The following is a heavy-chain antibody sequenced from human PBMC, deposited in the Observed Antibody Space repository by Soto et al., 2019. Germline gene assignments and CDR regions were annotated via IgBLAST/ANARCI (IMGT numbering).Heavy chain of an antibody. V-gene: IGHV4-4*02. J-gene: IGHJ5*02. CDR2: IYHSGST. CDR3: ARDVRVAVAGRDWFDP. D-gene: IGHD6-19*01. CDR1: GGSISSSNW. Sequence: QVQLQESGPGLVKPSGTLSLTCAVSGGSISSSNWWSWVRQPPGKGLEWIGEIYHSGSTNYNPSLKSRVTISVDKPKNQFSLKLSSVTAADTAVYYCARDVRVAVAGRDWFDPWGQGTLVTVSS.